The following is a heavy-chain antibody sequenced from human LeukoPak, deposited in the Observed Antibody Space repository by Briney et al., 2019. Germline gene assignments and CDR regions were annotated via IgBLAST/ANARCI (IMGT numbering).Heavy chain of an antibody. V-gene: IGHV3-30-3*01. CDR1: GFTFSSYA. Sequence: GGSLRLSCAASGFTFSSYAMHWVRQAPGKGLEWVTFISYDGSNKYYADSVKGRFTISRDNSKNTLYLQMNSLRAEDTAVYYCARKRRDGYNDSPPDYWGQGTLVTVS. J-gene: IGHJ4*02. CDR3: ARKRRDGYNDSPPDY. D-gene: IGHD5-24*01. CDR2: ISYDGSNK.